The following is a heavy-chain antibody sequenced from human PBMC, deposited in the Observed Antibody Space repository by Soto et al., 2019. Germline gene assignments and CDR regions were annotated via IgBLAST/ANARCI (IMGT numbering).Heavy chain of an antibody. Sequence: QVQLVQSGAEVKKPGSSVKVSCKASGGTFSSYAISWVRQAPGQGLEWMGGIIPIFGTANYAQKFQGRVTITADESTSTAYMELSSLGSEGPGVDYWARPDCGSCTSCQGGAYGMDVWGQGTTVTVSS. V-gene: IGHV1-69*01. CDR3: ARPDCGSCTSCQGGAYGMDV. CDR1: GGTFSSYA. J-gene: IGHJ6*02. D-gene: IGHD2-2*01. CDR2: IIPIFGTA.